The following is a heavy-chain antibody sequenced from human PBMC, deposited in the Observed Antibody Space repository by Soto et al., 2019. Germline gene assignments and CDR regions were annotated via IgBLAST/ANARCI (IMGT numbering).Heavy chain of an antibody. V-gene: IGHV3-23*01. D-gene: IGHD3-3*02. Sequence: VQLLESGGGWVQPGGSLRLSCEASGFTFRNYAMSWVRQAPGEGPEWVSTLGGGDDIFYPDSVKGRFTVSRDNSKNTMYLQMDNLRVEDTAIYFCAKDSISFNGIYDALDIWGQGTVVTVSS. CDR3: AKDSISFNGIYDALDI. J-gene: IGHJ3*02. CDR1: GFTFRNYA. CDR2: LGGGDDI.